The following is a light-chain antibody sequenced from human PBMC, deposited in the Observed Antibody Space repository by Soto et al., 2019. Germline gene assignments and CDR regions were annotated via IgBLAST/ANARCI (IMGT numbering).Light chain of an antibody. Sequence: EIVLTQSPGTLSLSPVERATLSCRASQSVSRDHLAWYQQKPGQTPRLLIYGASSRATGIPDRFSGSGSETDFTLTISRLEPEDFAVYYCQQFGSSSWTFGQGTKVDIK. CDR2: GAS. CDR3: QQFGSSSWT. CDR1: QSVSRDH. V-gene: IGKV3-20*01. J-gene: IGKJ1*01.